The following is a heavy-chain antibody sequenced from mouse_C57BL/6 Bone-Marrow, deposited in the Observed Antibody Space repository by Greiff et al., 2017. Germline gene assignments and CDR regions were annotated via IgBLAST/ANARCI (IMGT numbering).Heavy chain of an antibody. CDR2: INPYNGGT. J-gene: IGHJ1*03. D-gene: IGHD1-1*01. Sequence: VQLQQSGPVLVKPGASVKMSCTASGFTFTDYYMNWVKQSHGKSLEWIGVINPYNGGTSYNQKFKGKATLTVDKSSSTAYMELNSLTSEKSAVSYCAPITTVVAPYFDVWGTGTTVTVSS. V-gene: IGHV1-19*01. CDR1: GFTFTDYY. CDR3: APITTVVAPYFDV.